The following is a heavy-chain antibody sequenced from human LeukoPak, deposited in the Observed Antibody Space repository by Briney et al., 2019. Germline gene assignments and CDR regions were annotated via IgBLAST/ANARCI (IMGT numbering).Heavy chain of an antibody. V-gene: IGHV3-30*03. J-gene: IGHJ5*02. CDR3: ARVRRIRGYSGYDFRSRNNWFDP. D-gene: IGHD5-12*01. Sequence: GGSLRLSCAASGFTVSSNYMSWVRQAPGRGLEWLAVVSDDGGLKYYSDSVKGRFTISRDNAKNSLYLQMNSLRAEDTAVYYCARVRRIRGYSGYDFRSRNNWFDPWGQGTLVTVSS. CDR2: VSDDGGLK. CDR1: GFTVSSNY.